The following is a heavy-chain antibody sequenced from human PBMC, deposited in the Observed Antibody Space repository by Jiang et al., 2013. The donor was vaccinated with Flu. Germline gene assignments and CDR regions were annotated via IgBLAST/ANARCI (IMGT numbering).Heavy chain of an antibody. CDR3: AREEGEMFNSVPLSDN. CDR2: ISVESTNK. J-gene: IGHJ4*02. Sequence: VQLVESGGGVIQPGMSLRLSCVGSGFTFSKYGMHWVRQAPGKGLEWVAVISVESTNKFYVESVKGRFTVSRDDFKNTVYLQMNSLRAEDTAIYYCAREEGEMFNSVPLSDNWGQGTLVTVST. CDR1: GFTFSKYG. V-gene: IGHV3-30*03. D-gene: IGHD3-16*01.